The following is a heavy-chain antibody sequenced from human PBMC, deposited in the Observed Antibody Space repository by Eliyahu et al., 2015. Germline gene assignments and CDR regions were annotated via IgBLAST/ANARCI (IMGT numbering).Heavy chain of an antibody. V-gene: IGHV3-23*01. CDR2: ISGSXGST. D-gene: IGHD6-13*01. J-gene: IGHJ4*02. Sequence: EVQLLESGGGLVQPGGSLXLSCAASXFTFSSXAMSWVRQAPGKGLXWVSAISGSXGSTYYADSVKGRFTISRDNSKNTLYLQMNSLRAEDTAVYYCANISAFGAAAGGRDYWGQGTLVTVSS. CDR1: XFTFSSXA. CDR3: ANISAFGAAAGGRDY.